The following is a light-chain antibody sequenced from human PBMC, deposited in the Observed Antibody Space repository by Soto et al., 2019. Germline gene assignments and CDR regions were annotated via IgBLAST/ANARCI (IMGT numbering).Light chain of an antibody. CDR2: DVT. J-gene: IGLJ3*02. CDR1: SSDVGGYDR. CDR3: CSHAGGSSWV. Sequence: QSALTQPRSVSGSPGQSVTISCTGTSSDVGGYDRVSWYQHHPTKAPKLIIYDVTNRPSGVPYRFSGSKSGSTASLTISGLQAEDEADYYCCSHAGGSSWVFGGGTKLTVL. V-gene: IGLV2-11*01.